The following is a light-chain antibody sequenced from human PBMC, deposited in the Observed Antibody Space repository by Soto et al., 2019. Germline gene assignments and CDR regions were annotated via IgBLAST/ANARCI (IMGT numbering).Light chain of an antibody. V-gene: IGKV1-5*03. CDR1: QSISSW. Sequence: DIQMTQSPSTLSASVGDRVTITCRASQSISSWLAWYQQKPGKAPKLLIYKASSLESGGPSRFSGSGSGTEFTLTISSLQPDDFANYYCQQYNSYSRNTFGQGTKLEIK. CDR2: KAS. CDR3: QQYNSYSRNT. J-gene: IGKJ2*01.